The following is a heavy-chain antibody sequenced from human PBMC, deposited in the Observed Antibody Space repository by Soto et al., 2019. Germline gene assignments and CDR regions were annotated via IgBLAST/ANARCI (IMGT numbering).Heavy chain of an antibody. CDR1: GFTFSSHS. V-gene: IGHV3-48*03. J-gene: IGHJ6*02. Sequence: GGSLRLSCAASGFTFSSHSMNWVRQAPGKGLEWVSYISLNMKTIKYADSVKGRFTISRDNAKNSLYLQMNTLRAEDTAVYHCTRDLTGYAMDVWGQGTTVTVSS. D-gene: IGHD2-2*01. CDR2: ISLNMKTI. CDR3: TRDLTGYAMDV.